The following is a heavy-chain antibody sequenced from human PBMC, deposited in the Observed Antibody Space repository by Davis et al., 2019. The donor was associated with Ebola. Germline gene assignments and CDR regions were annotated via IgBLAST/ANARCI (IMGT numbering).Heavy chain of an antibody. CDR1: GYTFTGYY. CDR2: INPNSGGT. D-gene: IGHD6-19*01. CDR3: ARSSGLYYFDY. Sequence: AASVKVSCKASGYTFTGYYMHWVRQAPGQGLEWMGWINPNSGGTNYAQKFQGRVTMTRNTSISTAYMELSRLRSDDTAVYYCARSSGLYYFDYWGQGTLVTVSS. J-gene: IGHJ4*02. V-gene: IGHV1-2*02.